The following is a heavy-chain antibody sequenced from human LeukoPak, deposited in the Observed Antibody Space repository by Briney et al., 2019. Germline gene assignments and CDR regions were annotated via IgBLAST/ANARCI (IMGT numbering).Heavy chain of an antibody. J-gene: IGHJ4*02. Sequence: GGSLRLSCAASGFTFSSYAMSWVRQAPGKGLEWASAISGSGGSTYYAGSVKGRFTISRDNSKNTLYLQMNSLRAEDTAVYYCAKAEGYDYVWGSYREQKIYYFDYWGQGTPVAVSS. CDR1: GFTFSSYA. CDR3: AKAEGYDYVWGSYREQKIYYFDY. CDR2: ISGSGGST. V-gene: IGHV3-23*01. D-gene: IGHD3-16*02.